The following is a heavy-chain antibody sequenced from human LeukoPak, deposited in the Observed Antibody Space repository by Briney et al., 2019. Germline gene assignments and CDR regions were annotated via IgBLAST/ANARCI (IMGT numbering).Heavy chain of an antibody. V-gene: IGHV3-33*08. Sequence: PGGSLRLSCAASGIAFENYAMHWVRQAPGKGLEWVAVIWYDGSNKYYADSVKGRFTNSRDNSKNTLYLQMNSLRAEDTAVYYCARGSYGDWDYYYGMDVWGQGTTVTVSS. J-gene: IGHJ6*02. D-gene: IGHD4-17*01. CDR1: GIAFENYA. CDR2: IWYDGSNK. CDR3: ARGSYGDWDYYYGMDV.